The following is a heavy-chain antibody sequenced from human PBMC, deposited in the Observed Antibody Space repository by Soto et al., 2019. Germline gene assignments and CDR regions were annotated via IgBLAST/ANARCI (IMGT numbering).Heavy chain of an antibody. CDR1: GGSISSSSYY. CDR2: IYYSGST. J-gene: IGHJ6*02. CDR3: ATQRNWNPSGYYYYGMDV. V-gene: IGHV4-39*01. D-gene: IGHD1-1*01. Sequence: SETLSLTCTVSGGSISSSSYYWGWIRQPPGKGLEWIGSIYYSGSTYYNPSLKSRVTISVDTSKNQFSLKLSSVTAADTAVYYCATQRNWNPSGYYYYGMDVWGQGTTVTVSS.